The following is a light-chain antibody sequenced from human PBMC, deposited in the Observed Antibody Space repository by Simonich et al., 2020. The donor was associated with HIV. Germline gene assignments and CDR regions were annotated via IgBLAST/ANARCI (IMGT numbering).Light chain of an antibody. J-gene: IGKJ3*01. V-gene: IGKV4-1*01. CDR3: QQYYSTPFT. CDR2: WAS. CDR1: QSVLYSSNNKNY. Sequence: DIVMTQSPDSLAVSLGERATINCKSSQSVLYSSNNKNYLVWYQQKPGHPPKLLIYWASTRESGVPYRFSGSGSGTDFTLTISSLQAEDVAVYYCQQYYSTPFTFGPGTKVDIK.